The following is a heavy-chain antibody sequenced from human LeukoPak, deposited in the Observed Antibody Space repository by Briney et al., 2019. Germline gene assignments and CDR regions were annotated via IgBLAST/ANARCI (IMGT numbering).Heavy chain of an antibody. D-gene: IGHD3-9*01. V-gene: IGHV3-7*03. CDR3: IKDMGFDLLKDAFHV. J-gene: IGHJ3*01. CDR2: INRDESRK. CDR1: GFNFGNYW. Sequence: PGGSLRLSCTVTGFNFGNYWMTWVRRAPGKGLEWVANINRDESRKYYADSVKGRFTISRDNAKNSLYLQMNSLRPEDTAFYYCIKDMGFDLLKDAFHVWGQGTLVTVSS.